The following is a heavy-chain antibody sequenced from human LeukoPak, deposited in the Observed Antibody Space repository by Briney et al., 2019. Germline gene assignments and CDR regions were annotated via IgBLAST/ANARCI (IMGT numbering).Heavy chain of an antibody. CDR2: ISGPSDFT. D-gene: IGHD3-10*01. Sequence: GGSLRLSCAASGFTFRTYTMNWVRQAPGMGLEWVSSISGPSDFTFYADSVKGRFTISRDNSKNSLYLHMHGLRAEDTALYYCACARDLGSQYRMDVWGPGTTVTVSS. CDR3: ACARDLGSQYRMDV. CDR1: GFTFRTYT. V-gene: IGHV3-21*01. J-gene: IGHJ6*02.